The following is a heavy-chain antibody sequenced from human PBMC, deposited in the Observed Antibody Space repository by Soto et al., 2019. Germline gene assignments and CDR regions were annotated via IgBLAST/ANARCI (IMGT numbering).Heavy chain of an antibody. Sequence: SETLSLTCTVSGGSISSGDYYWSWIRQPPGKGLEWIGYIYYSGSTYYNPSLTSRVTISADTSKNQFSLKVTSVTAADTAVYFCARDNSQGGYYFDYWGLGTLVTVSS. V-gene: IGHV4-30-4*01. CDR2: IYYSGST. CDR1: GGSISSGDYY. CDR3: ARDNSQGGYYFDY. J-gene: IGHJ4*02.